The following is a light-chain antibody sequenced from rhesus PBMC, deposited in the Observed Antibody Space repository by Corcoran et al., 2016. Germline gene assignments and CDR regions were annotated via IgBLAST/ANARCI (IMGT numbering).Light chain of an antibody. CDR3: QQYYSSPWT. Sequence: DIVMTQSPDSLAVSLGERVTINCKSSQSLLYSSTNKNYLAWYQQKPGKAPKLLIYWASTREDGVPTRCSGMGSGTLFTLTISGLHAQDVAVYYCQQYYSSPWTFGQGTKVEIK. V-gene: IGKV4-1*01. CDR2: WAS. J-gene: IGKJ1*01. CDR1: QSLLYSSTNKNY.